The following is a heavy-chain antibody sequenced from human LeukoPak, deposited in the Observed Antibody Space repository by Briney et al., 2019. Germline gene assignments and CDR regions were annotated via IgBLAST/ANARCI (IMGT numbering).Heavy chain of an antibody. J-gene: IGHJ4*02. Sequence: GRSLRLSCAASGFTFSSYAMHWVRRAPGKGLEWVAVISYDGSNKYYADSVKGRFTISRDNSKNTLYLQMNSLRAEDTAVYYCARGRYYYDSSGYYMDYWGQGTLVTVSS. CDR3: ARGRYYYDSSGYYMDY. D-gene: IGHD3-22*01. CDR1: GFTFSSYA. CDR2: ISYDGSNK. V-gene: IGHV3-30*04.